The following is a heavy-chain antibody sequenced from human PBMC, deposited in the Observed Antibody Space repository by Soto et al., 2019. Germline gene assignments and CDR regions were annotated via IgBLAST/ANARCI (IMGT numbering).Heavy chain of an antibody. CDR3: ARDLGGWPDY. J-gene: IGHJ4*02. V-gene: IGHV1-3*01. CDR1: GYTFTSYA. Sequence: QVQLVQSGAEVKKPGASVKVSYKTSGYTFTSYAMHWVRQAPGQRLEWMGWINAGNGNTKYSQKFQGRVTITIDTSASTAYMELSSLRSEDTAIYYCARDLGGWPDYWGQGTLVTVSS. D-gene: IGHD6-19*01. CDR2: INAGNGNT.